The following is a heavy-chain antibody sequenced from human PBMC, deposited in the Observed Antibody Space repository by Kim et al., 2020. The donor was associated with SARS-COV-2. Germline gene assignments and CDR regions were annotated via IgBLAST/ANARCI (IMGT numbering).Heavy chain of an antibody. CDR3: ARRRLGSGYDYVDY. D-gene: IGHD5-12*01. Sequence: TPTLKSRVTISVDTSKNQFSLKLSSVTAADTAVYYCARRRLGSGYDYVDYWGQGTLVTVSS. V-gene: IGHV4-39*01. J-gene: IGHJ4*02.